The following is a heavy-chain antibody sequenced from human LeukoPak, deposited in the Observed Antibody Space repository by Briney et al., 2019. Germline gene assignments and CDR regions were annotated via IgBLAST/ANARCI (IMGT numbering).Heavy chain of an antibody. D-gene: IGHD6-6*01. CDR3: ARWGSIAVARFDY. CDR1: GGSISNYY. Sequence: SETLSLTCTVSGGSISNYYWSWIRQPPGKGLEWIGYIYYTGSTNYNPSLTSRVNISVDASKNQFSLNLTSVTAADTAVYYCARWGSIAVARFDYWGQGTLVTVSS. V-gene: IGHV4-59*01. CDR2: IYYTGST. J-gene: IGHJ4*02.